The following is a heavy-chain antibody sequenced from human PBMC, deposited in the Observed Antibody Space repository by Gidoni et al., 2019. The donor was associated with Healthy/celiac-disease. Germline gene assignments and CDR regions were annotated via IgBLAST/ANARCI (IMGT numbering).Heavy chain of an antibody. CDR3: ARDPRDTAMVDFDY. CDR2: IWYDGSNK. CDR1: GFPFRSYG. J-gene: IGHJ4*02. V-gene: IGHV3-33*01. D-gene: IGHD5-18*01. Sequence: QVQLVESGGGVVQPGRSLRLSCAASGFPFRSYGMHWVRQAPGKGLEWVAVIWYDGSNKYYADSVKGRFTISRDNSKNTLYLQMNSLRAEDTAVYYCARDPRDTAMVDFDYWGQGTLVTVSS.